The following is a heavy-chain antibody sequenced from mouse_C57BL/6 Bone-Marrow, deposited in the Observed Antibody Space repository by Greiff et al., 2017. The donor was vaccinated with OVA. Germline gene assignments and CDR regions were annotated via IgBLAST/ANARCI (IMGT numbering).Heavy chain of an antibody. D-gene: IGHD2-4*01. J-gene: IGHJ3*01. CDR2: ISNGGGST. V-gene: IGHV5-12*01. CDR1: GFTFSDYY. Sequence: EVKLMESGGGLVQPGGSLKLSCAASGFTFSDYYMYWVRQTPEKRLEWVAYISNGGGSTYYPDTVKGRFTISRDNAKNTLYLQMSRLKSEDTAMYYCARHRGLRSFAYWGQGTLVTVSA. CDR3: ARHRGLRSFAY.